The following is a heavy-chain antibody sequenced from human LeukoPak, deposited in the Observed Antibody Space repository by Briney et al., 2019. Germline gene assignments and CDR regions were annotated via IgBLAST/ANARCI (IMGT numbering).Heavy chain of an antibody. CDR1: GYTFSAYC. V-gene: IGHV1-2*02. D-gene: IGHD3-10*01. CDR2: INPNSGGT. Sequence: ASVKVSCKASGYTFSAYCMHWVRQAPGQGLEWMGWINPNSGGTNYAQKFQGRVTMTRDTSISTAYMELSRLRSDDTAVYYFARAGKLMITMVRGALDSKKGFDIWGQGTMVTVSS. CDR3: ARAGKLMITMVRGALDSKKGFDI. J-gene: IGHJ3*02.